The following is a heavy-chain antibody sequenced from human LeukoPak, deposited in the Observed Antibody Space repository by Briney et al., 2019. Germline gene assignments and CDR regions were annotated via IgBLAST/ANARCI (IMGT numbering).Heavy chain of an antibody. CDR1: GFTFSSYA. D-gene: IGHD6-13*01. Sequence: PGGSQRLSCAVSGFTFSSYAMNWVRQAPGKGLEWVSYISSSRTIHYADSVKGRFTISRDNSKNTLYLQMNSLRAEDTAVYYCARDLMGIAYRGAFYYWGQGTLVTVSS. CDR3: ARDLMGIAYRGAFYY. CDR2: ISSSRTI. J-gene: IGHJ4*02. V-gene: IGHV3-48*01.